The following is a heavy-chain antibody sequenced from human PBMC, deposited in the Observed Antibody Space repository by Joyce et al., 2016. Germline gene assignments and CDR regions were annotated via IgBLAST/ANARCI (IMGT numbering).Heavy chain of an antibody. D-gene: IGHD3-3*01. J-gene: IGHJ6*04. Sequence: ESHLVESGGGLVKPGESLRLVCSVCGITCSDAWWSWIRRVPGEGLEWGGRMKGNADAGKTEYAASLKDRFTMSRDESRNMVYLEMSGLKSEDTAVYFCTTHTKYDSRSGYGWRGRMDVWGGGTTVTVSA. CDR2: MKGNADAGKT. CDR1: GITCSDAW. V-gene: IGHV3-15*01. CDR3: TTHTKYDSRSGYGWRGRMDV.